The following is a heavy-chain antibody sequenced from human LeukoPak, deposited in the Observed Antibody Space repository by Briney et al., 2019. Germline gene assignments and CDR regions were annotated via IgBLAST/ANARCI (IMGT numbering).Heavy chain of an antibody. CDR3: ARVVGGSRSYFAN. D-gene: IGHD5-12*01. CDR1: GYTFTKYV. Sequence: GASVNVSCMAPGYTFTKYVMRGVRQAPGQGLEWMGWINPDSGGTSYEQKFQGRVTMTRDTSISTAYMELSRLRSDDTAVYYCARVVGGSRSYFANWGERGLVTVSS. CDR2: INPDSGGT. J-gene: IGHJ4*02. V-gene: IGHV1-2*02.